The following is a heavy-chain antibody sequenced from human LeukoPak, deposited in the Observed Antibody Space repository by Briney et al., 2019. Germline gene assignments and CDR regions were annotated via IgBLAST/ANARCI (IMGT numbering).Heavy chain of an antibody. CDR3: ARDGIAAAGFDY. Sequence: GGSLRLSCAASGFTFSSYWMHWVRQAPGKGLVWVSRINSDGSTTSYADSVKGRFTISRDNAKNSLYLQMNSLRAEDTAVYYCARDGIAAAGFDYWGQGTLVTVSS. CDR2: INSDGSTT. CDR1: GFTFSSYW. J-gene: IGHJ4*02. D-gene: IGHD6-13*01. V-gene: IGHV3-74*01.